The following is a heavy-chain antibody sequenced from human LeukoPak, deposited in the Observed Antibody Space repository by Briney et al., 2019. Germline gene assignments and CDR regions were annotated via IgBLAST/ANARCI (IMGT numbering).Heavy chain of an antibody. V-gene: IGHV1-18*01. J-gene: IGHJ4*02. Sequence: ASVKVSCKASGYTFTSYGISWVRQAPGQGLEWMGWISAYSGNTDYAQKLQGRVTMTTDTSTSTAYMELRSLKSDDTAVYYCARVGQYCSSSSCFDYWGQGTLVTVSS. CDR1: GYTFTSYG. D-gene: IGHD2-2*01. CDR2: ISAYSGNT. CDR3: ARVGQYCSSSSCFDY.